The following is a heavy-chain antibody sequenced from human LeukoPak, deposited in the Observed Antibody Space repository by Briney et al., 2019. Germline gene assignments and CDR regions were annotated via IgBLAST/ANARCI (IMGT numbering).Heavy chain of an antibody. CDR1: GYTLTELS. V-gene: IGHV1-24*01. D-gene: IGHD6-6*01. J-gene: IGHJ3*02. Sequence: ASVKVSCKVSGYTLTELSVHWVRQAPGKGLEWMGGFDPEDGETIYAQKFQGRVTMTEDTSTDTAYMELSSLRSEDTAVYYCATDRALEYSSSWAFDIWGQGTMVTVSS. CDR3: ATDRALEYSSSWAFDI. CDR2: FDPEDGET.